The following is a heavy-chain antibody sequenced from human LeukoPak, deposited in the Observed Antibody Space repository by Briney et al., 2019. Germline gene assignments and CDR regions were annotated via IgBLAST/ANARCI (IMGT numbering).Heavy chain of an antibody. J-gene: IGHJ4*02. CDR1: GFTFSSYA. CDR3: AKEWTPRVARTYYFDY. D-gene: IGHD1-14*01. V-gene: IGHV3-23*01. CDR2: ISGSGGST. Sequence: GGSLRLSCAASGFTFSSYAMSWVRQAPGKGLEWASAISGSGGSTYYADSVKGRFTISRDNSKNTLYLQMNSLRAEDTAVYYCAKEWTPRVARTYYFDYWGQGTLITVSS.